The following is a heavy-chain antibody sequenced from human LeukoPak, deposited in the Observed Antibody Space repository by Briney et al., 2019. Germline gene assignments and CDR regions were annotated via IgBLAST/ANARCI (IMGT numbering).Heavy chain of an antibody. CDR1: GGSISSSNW. Sequence: SGTLSLTCAVSGGSISSSNWWSWVRQPPGKGLEWIGEIYHSGSTNYNPSLKSRVTISVDKSKNQFSLKLSSVTAADTAVYYCARDQGPPSPWSGYSNWFDPWGQGTLVTVSS. J-gene: IGHJ5*02. CDR2: IYHSGST. CDR3: ARDQGPPSPWSGYSNWFDP. D-gene: IGHD3-3*01. V-gene: IGHV4-4*02.